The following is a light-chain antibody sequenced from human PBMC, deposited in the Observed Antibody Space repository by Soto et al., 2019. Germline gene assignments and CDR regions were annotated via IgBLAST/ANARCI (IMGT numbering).Light chain of an antibody. CDR2: GAS. V-gene: IGKV3-20*01. CDR3: QQYGSSPWT. J-gene: IGKJ1*01. Sequence: EIVLTQSPGTLSLSPGERATLSCRASQSVSSSYLAWYKQKPGQAPRLLIYGASSRATGIPDRFSGSGSGTAFTLNISRLEPEDFAVYYCQQYGSSPWTFGQGTKVEIK. CDR1: QSVSSSY.